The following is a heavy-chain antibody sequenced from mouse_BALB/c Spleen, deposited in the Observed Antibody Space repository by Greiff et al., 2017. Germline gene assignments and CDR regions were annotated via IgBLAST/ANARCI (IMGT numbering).Heavy chain of an antibody. CDR3: ASTTVVARGFAY. J-gene: IGHJ3*01. V-gene: IGHV14-1*02. D-gene: IGHD1-1*01. CDR2: IDPENGNT. CDR1: GFNIKDYY. Sequence: EVQRVESGAELVRPGALVKLSCKASGFNIKDYYMHWVKQRPEQGLEWIGWIDPENGNTIYDPKFQGKASITADTSSNTAYLQLSSLTSEDTAVYYCASTTVVARGFAYWGQGTLVTVSA.